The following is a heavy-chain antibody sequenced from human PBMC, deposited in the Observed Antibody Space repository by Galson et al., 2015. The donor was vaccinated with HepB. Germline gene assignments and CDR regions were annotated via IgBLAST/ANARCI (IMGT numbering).Heavy chain of an antibody. CDR1: GFTFSSYG. CDR3: ARGRYQLLSRWFDP. D-gene: IGHD2-2*01. CDR2: IWYDGSNK. V-gene: IGHV3-33*01. J-gene: IGHJ5*02. Sequence: SLRLSCAASGFTFSSYGMHWVRQAPGKGLEWVAVIWYDGSNKYYADSVKGRFTISRDNSKNTLYLQMNSLRAEDTAVYYCARGRYQLLSRWFDPWGQGTLVTVSS.